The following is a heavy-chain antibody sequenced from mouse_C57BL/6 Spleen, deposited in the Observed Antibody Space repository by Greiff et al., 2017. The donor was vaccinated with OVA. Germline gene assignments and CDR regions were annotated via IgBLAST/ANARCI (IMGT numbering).Heavy chain of an antibody. V-gene: IGHV1-61*01. CDR2: IYPSDSET. D-gene: IGHD1-1*01. Sequence: QVQLQQPGAELVRPGSSVKLSCKASGYTFTSYWMDWVKQRPGQGLEWIGNIYPSDSETHYNQKFKDKATLTVDKSSSTAYMQLSSLTSEDAAVYYGARSGITTVVAEDAGWGQGALVTV. J-gene: IGHJ3*01. CDR3: ARSGITTVVAEDAG. CDR1: GYTFTSYW.